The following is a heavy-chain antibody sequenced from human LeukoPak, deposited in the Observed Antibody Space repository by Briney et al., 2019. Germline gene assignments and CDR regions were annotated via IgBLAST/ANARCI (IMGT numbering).Heavy chain of an antibody. J-gene: IGHJ3*02. V-gene: IGHV3-30-3*01. CDR3: ARGDTAIVVVITPGAFDI. Sequence: GGSLRLSCAASGFTFSSYAMHWVRQAPGKGLEWVAVISYDGSNKYYADSVKGRFTISRDNSKNTLYLQMNSLRAEDTAVYYCARGDTAIVVVITPGAFDIWGQGTMVTVSS. CDR2: ISYDGSNK. CDR1: GFTFSSYA. D-gene: IGHD3-22*01.